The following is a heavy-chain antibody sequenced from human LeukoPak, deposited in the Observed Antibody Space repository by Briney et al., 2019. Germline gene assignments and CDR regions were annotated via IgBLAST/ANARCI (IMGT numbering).Heavy chain of an antibody. D-gene: IGHD2-2*01. Sequence: SQTLSLTCTVSGGSISSGGYYWSWIRQHPGKILEWPGNIFYIGSTYYNPSLESRLTILVDTSKNQFSLKLSSVTAADTAVYYCARDSRSSYDNWFDPWGQGILVTVSS. CDR2: IFYIGST. V-gene: IGHV4-31*03. J-gene: IGHJ5*02. CDR3: ARDSRSSYDNWFDP. CDR1: GGSISSGGYY.